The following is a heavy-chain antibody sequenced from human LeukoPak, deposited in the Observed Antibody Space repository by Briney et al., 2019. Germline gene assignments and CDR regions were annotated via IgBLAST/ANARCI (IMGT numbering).Heavy chain of an antibody. V-gene: IGHV3-23*01. Sequence: PGGSLRLSCAASGFTFSSYGMSWVRQAPGKGLEWVSAISGSGGSTYYADSVKGRFTISRDNSKNTLYLQMNSLRAEDTAVYYCAKHSVLLWFGEFSPTLYYFDYWGQGTLVTVSS. CDR2: ISGSGGST. J-gene: IGHJ4*02. CDR1: GFTFSSYG. CDR3: AKHSVLLWFGEFSPTLYYFDY. D-gene: IGHD3-10*01.